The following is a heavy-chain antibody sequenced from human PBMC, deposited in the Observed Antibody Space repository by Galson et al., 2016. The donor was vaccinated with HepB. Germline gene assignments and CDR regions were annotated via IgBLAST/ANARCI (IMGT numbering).Heavy chain of an antibody. J-gene: IGHJ6*02. CDR2: IYHNGNT. D-gene: IGHD2-21*01. CDR3: ARVDSGVIIPYYYYRLDV. V-gene: IGHV4-4*02. CDR1: GASISTGHW. Sequence: ETLSLTCAVSGASISTGHWWTRVRQPPGKGLEWVGEIYHNGNTNYNPSLNSRVTMSVDKSKNQFSLNLTSLTAADTAVYYCARVDSGVIIPYYYYRLDVWGHGTTVTVSS.